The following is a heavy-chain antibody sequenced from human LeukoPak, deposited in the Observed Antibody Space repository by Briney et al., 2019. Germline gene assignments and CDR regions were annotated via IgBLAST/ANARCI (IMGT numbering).Heavy chain of an antibody. Sequence: GGSLRLSCAASGFTLSSNYMSWVRQAPGKGLEWVSVIYSGGSTYYADSVKGRFTISRDNSKNTLYLQMNSLRAEDTAVYYCARASYYSDFDYWGQGTLVTVSS. D-gene: IGHD3-10*01. CDR3: ARASYYSDFDY. J-gene: IGHJ4*02. V-gene: IGHV3-53*01. CDR2: IYSGGST. CDR1: GFTLSSNY.